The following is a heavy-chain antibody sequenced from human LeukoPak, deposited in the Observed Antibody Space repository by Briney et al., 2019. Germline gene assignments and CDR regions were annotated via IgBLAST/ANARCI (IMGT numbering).Heavy chain of an antibody. CDR1: GGSISNYF. Sequence: PSETLSLTCTGSGGSISNYFWSWIRQPAGKGLEWIGRIYTTGITSSNPSLESRVTMSVDTSKNQFSLRLNSVTAADTAVYFCARNALRGYIYGFDYWGQGTLVTVSS. V-gene: IGHV4-4*07. J-gene: IGHJ4*02. CDR3: ARNALRGYIYGFDY. D-gene: IGHD5-18*01. CDR2: IYTTGIT.